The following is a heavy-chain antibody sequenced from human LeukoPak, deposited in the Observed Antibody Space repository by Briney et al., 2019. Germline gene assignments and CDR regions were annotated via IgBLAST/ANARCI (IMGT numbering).Heavy chain of an antibody. Sequence: PGRSLRLSCAASGFTFSSYAMHWVRQAPGKGLEWGAVISYDGSNKYYADSVKGRFTISRDNSKNTLYLQMNSLRAEDTAVYYCARGHTAMVGKIDYWGQGTLVTVSS. J-gene: IGHJ4*02. CDR3: ARGHTAMVGKIDY. CDR1: GFTFSSYA. V-gene: IGHV3-30*04. CDR2: ISYDGSNK. D-gene: IGHD5-18*01.